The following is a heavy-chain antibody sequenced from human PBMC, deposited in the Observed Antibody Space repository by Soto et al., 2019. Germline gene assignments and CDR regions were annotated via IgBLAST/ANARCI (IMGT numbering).Heavy chain of an antibody. J-gene: IGHJ4*02. Sequence: QVQLVQSGAEVKKPGASVKVSCKVSGYTLTELSMHWVRQAPGKGLEWMGGLDPEDGDTIYAQKFQGRVTMTEDTPTETAYMEMSSLRSEDKAVYYCATGTKRYYYHSSGRSGFDYWGQGTLVTVSS. CDR1: GYTLTELS. CDR2: LDPEDGDT. D-gene: IGHD3-22*01. CDR3: ATGTKRYYYHSSGRSGFDY. V-gene: IGHV1-24*01.